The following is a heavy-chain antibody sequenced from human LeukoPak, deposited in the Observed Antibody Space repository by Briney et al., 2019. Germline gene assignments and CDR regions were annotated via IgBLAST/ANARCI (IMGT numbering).Heavy chain of an antibody. Sequence: GRSLRLSCAASGFTFSSYGMHWVRQAPGKGLEWVAVIWYDGSNKYYADSVKGRFTISRDNSKNTLYLQMNSLRAEDTAVYYCARRFKRFGIAAAGSYLDVWGKGTTVTVSS. D-gene: IGHD6-13*01. J-gene: IGHJ6*03. V-gene: IGHV3-33*08. CDR1: GFTFSSYG. CDR2: IWYDGSNK. CDR3: ARRFKRFGIAAAGSYLDV.